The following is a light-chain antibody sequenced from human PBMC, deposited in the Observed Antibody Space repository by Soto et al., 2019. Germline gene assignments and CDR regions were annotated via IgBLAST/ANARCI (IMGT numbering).Light chain of an antibody. Sequence: IVLTQSPGTLSLSPGDGATLSCRASQSVNSDFLAWYQQKPGRAPRLLIYGAYSRATGIPDRFSGSGSGTDFTLTISSLEPEDFAVYYCQEFGSSRLTFGGGTKVDIK. J-gene: IGKJ4*01. CDR1: QSVNSDF. V-gene: IGKV3-20*01. CDR3: QEFGSSRLT. CDR2: GAY.